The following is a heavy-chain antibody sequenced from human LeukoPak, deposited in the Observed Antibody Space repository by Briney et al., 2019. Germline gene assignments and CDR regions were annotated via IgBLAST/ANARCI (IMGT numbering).Heavy chain of an antibody. CDR3: ARGKGYDYVWGSYRYFYFDY. J-gene: IGHJ4*02. Sequence: SETLSLTCPVSGGSISSYYWSWIRQPPGKGLEWIGYIYYSGSTNYNLSLKSRVTISVDTSKNQFSLKLSSVTAADTAVYYCARGKGYDYVWGSYRYFYFDYWGQGTLVTVSS. V-gene: IGHV4-59*01. D-gene: IGHD3-16*02. CDR2: IYYSGST. CDR1: GGSISSYY.